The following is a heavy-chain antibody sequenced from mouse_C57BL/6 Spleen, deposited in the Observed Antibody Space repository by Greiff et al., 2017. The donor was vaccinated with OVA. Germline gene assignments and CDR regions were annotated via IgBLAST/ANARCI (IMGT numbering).Heavy chain of an antibody. J-gene: IGHJ2*01. CDR2: ISNLAYSI. Sequence: EVKLVESGGGLVQPGGSLKLSCAASGFTFSDYGMAWVRQAPRKGPAWVAFISNLAYSIYYADTVKGRFTISRENAKNTLYLERSSQRSEDTAMYYCARQDDYGYFDYWGQGTTLTVSS. V-gene: IGHV5-15*01. CDR1: GFTFSDYG. D-gene: IGHD2-4*01. CDR3: ARQDDYGYFDY.